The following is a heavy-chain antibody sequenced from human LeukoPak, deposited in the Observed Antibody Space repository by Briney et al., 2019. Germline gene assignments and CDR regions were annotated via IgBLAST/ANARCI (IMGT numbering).Heavy chain of an antibody. CDR3: AKGGDYGDYDPPPFDS. D-gene: IGHD4-17*01. J-gene: IGHJ4*02. Sequence: GGSLRLSCAASGFTFSNYAMSWVRQAPGKGLEWVSSISDSGGSTFYADSVKGRFTISRDNSKNTLYLQMNSLWAEDTAVYYCAKGGDYGDYDPPPFDSGGQGTLVTVSS. CDR2: ISDSGGST. CDR1: GFTFSNYA. V-gene: IGHV3-23*01.